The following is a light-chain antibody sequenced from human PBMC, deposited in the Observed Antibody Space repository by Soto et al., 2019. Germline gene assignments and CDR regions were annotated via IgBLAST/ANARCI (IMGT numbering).Light chain of an antibody. J-gene: IGLJ2*01. CDR1: SSDVAGYNY. CDR3: SSFTTSSTLV. Sequence: QSVLTQPASVSGSPGQSITISCTGTSSDVAGYNYVSWYQHHPGKAPKLMIYDVNNRPSGVSNRFSGSKSGNTASLTISGLQAEDEADYYCSSFTTSSTLVFGGGTKVTVL. CDR2: DVN. V-gene: IGLV2-14*03.